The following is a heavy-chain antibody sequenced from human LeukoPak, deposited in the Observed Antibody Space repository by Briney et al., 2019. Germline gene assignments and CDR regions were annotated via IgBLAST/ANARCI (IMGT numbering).Heavy chain of an antibody. V-gene: IGHV3-64D*09. CDR2: IPTNGGAA. J-gene: IGHJ4*02. CDR1: GFTFSSYA. Sequence: PGGSLRLSCAASGFTFSSYAMHWVRQAPGRGLEYVSGIPTNGGAADYADSVKGRFTIYRDNSKNTLYLHLSSLRTEDTAVYCCVRGLYYDSSGYFPYWGQGTLVTVSS. D-gene: IGHD3-22*01. CDR3: VRGLYYDSSGYFPY.